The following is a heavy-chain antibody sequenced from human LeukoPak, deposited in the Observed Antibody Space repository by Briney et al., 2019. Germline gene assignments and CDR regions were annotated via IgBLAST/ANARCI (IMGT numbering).Heavy chain of an antibody. CDR3: ARDIGYIGMDV. V-gene: IGHV1-69*01. Sequence: ASVKVSCKASGCTFTSYAISWVRQAPGQGLEWMGGIIPIFGTANYAQKFQGRVTITADESTSTAYMELSSLRSEDTAVYYCARDIGYIGMDVWGQGTTVTVSS. J-gene: IGHJ6*02. D-gene: IGHD6-13*01. CDR1: GCTFTSYA. CDR2: IIPIFGTA.